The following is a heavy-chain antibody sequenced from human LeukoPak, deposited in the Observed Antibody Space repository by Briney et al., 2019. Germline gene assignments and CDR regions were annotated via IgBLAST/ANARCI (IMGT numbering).Heavy chain of an antibody. D-gene: IGHD5-24*01. J-gene: IGHJ4*02. Sequence: QTGGSLGLSCAASGFTFDDYAMHWVRQAPGKGLEWVSLISWDGGSTYYADSVKGRFTISRDNSKNFLYLQMNSLRAEDTALYYCAKDHWADGYNQRVGCYFDYWGQGTLVTVSS. CDR2: ISWDGGST. V-gene: IGHV3-43D*03. CDR1: GFTFDDYA. CDR3: AKDHWADGYNQRVGCYFDY.